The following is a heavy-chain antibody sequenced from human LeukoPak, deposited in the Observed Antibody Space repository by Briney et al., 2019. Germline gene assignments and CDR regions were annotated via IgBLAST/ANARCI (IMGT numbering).Heavy chain of an antibody. V-gene: IGHV1-3*01. Sequence: ASVKVSCKASGGTFSSYAISWVRQAPGQRLEWMGWINAGNGNTKYSQKFQGRVTITRDTSASTAYMELSSLRSEDTAVYYCARGSSFSIAAAGTGFDYWGQGTLVTVSS. CDR2: INAGNGNT. J-gene: IGHJ4*02. D-gene: IGHD6-13*01. CDR3: ARGSSFSIAAAGTGFDY. CDR1: GGTFSSYA.